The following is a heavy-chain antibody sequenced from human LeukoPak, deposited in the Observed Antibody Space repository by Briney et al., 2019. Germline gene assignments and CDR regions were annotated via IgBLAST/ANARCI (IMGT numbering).Heavy chain of an antibody. CDR3: ANLRYFDWLPYYFDY. D-gene: IGHD3-9*01. J-gene: IGHJ4*02. V-gene: IGHV4-39*01. Sequence: SETLSLTCTVSGGSISSYYWGWIRQPPGKGLEWIGSIYYSGSTYYNPSLKSRVTISVDTSKNQFSLKLSSVTAADTAVYYCANLRYFDWLPYYFDYWGQGTLVTVSS. CDR2: IYYSGST. CDR1: GGSISSYY.